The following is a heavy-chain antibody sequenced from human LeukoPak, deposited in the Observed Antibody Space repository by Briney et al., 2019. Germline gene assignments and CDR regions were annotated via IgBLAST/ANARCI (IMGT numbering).Heavy chain of an antibody. V-gene: IGHV3-48*03. Sequence: GGSLRLSCAASGFTFSSYEMNWVRQAPGKGLEWVSYISSSGSTIYYADSVKGRFTISRDNAKNSLYPQMNSLRAEDTAVYYCAREFGELLGDYWGQGTLVTVSS. CDR1: GFTFSSYE. CDR3: AREFGELLGDY. CDR2: ISSSGSTI. D-gene: IGHD3-10*01. J-gene: IGHJ4*02.